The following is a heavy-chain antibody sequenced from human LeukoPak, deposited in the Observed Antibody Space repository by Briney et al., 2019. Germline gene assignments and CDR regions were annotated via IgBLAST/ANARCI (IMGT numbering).Heavy chain of an antibody. J-gene: IGHJ4*02. V-gene: IGHV3-13*01. CDR2: IGTAGET. D-gene: IGHD3-22*01. CDR1: GFTFSSYD. Sequence: GGSLRLSCAASGFTFSSYDMHWVRQATGKGLEWVSAIGTAGETYYPGSVKGRFTISRENAKNSLYLQMNSLRAGDTAVYYCARNPSSGAYFDYWGQGTLVTVSS. CDR3: ARNPSSGAYFDY.